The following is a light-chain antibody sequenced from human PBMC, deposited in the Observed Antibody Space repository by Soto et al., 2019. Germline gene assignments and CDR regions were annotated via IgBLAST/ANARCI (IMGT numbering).Light chain of an antibody. CDR1: QSVSSSY. J-gene: IGKJ1*01. CDR2: GAS. V-gene: IGKV3-20*01. Sequence: EIVLTQSPGTLSLSPGERATLSCRASQSVSSSYLAWYQQKPGQAPRLLIYGASGRATGIPDRFSGSGSGTDFALTISRLEPEEFVVYDCQQFGSSPLTFGQGTKVEI. CDR3: QQFGSSPLT.